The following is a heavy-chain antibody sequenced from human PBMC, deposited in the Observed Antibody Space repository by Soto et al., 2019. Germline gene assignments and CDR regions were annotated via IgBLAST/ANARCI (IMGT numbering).Heavy chain of an antibody. CDR1: GFTFSSYG. V-gene: IGHV3-33*01. CDR3: ARASVGYSYGYYWFDP. CDR2: IWYDGSNK. D-gene: IGHD5-18*01. J-gene: IGHJ5*02. Sequence: GGSLRLSCAASGFTFSSYGMHWVRQAPGKGLEWVAVIWYDGSNKYYIDSVKGRFTISRDNSKNTLYLQMNSLRAEDTAVYYCARASVGYSYGYYWFDPWGQGTLVTVSS.